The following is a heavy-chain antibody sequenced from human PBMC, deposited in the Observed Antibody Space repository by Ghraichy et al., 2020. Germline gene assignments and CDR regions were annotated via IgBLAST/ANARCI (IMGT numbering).Heavy chain of an antibody. CDR2: MNPNSGNT. CDR1: GYTFTSYD. J-gene: IGHJ6*02. V-gene: IGHV1-8*01. Sequence: ASVKVSCKASGYTFTSYDINWVRQATGQGLEWMGWMNPNSGNTGYAQKFQGRVTMTRNTSISTAYMELSSLRSEDTAVYYCASAPLELRGVGYYGMDVWGQGTTVTVSS. D-gene: IGHD1-7*01. CDR3: ASAPLELRGVGYYGMDV.